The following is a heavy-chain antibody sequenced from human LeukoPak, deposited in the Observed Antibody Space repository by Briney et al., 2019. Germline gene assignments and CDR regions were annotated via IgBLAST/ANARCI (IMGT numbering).Heavy chain of an antibody. V-gene: IGHV3-21*01. J-gene: IGHJ4*02. Sequence: PGGSLRLSCAASGFTFSSYAMHWVRQAPGKGLEWVSSISTRSDYIYYADSVKGRFAISRDNAKNPLYLQMNSLRAEDTAIYYCANGDGQYYFDYWGQGSLVTVSS. CDR3: ANGDGQYYFDY. CDR1: GFTFSSYA. D-gene: IGHD5-24*01. CDR2: ISTRSDYI.